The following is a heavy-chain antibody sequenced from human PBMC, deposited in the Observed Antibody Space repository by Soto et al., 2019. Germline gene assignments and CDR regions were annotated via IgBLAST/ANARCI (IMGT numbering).Heavy chain of an antibody. Sequence: QVQLVQSGAEVKKPGSSVKVSCKASGGTFSSYAISWVRQAPGQGLEWMGGSIPIFGTANYAQKFQGRVTITADESTSTAYMELSSLRSEDTAVYYCARDVGWFGELSDYDYGMDVWGQGTTVTVSS. V-gene: IGHV1-69*01. CDR2: SIPIFGTA. J-gene: IGHJ6*02. D-gene: IGHD3-10*01. CDR1: GGTFSSYA. CDR3: ARDVGWFGELSDYDYGMDV.